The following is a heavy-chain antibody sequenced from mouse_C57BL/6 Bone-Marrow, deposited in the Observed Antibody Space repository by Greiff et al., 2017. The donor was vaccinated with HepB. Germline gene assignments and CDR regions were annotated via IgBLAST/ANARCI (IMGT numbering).Heavy chain of an antibody. CDR3: ARNDYSNYNWYFDV. Sequence: QVQLQQPGAELVKPGASVKLSCKASGYTFTSYWMHWVKRRPGRGLEWIGRIDPNSGGTKYNEKFKSKATLTVDKPSSTAYMQLSSLTSEDSAVYYCARNDYSNYNWYFDVWGTGTTVTVSS. D-gene: IGHD2-5*01. V-gene: IGHV1-72*01. CDR2: IDPNSGGT. CDR1: GYTFTSYW. J-gene: IGHJ1*03.